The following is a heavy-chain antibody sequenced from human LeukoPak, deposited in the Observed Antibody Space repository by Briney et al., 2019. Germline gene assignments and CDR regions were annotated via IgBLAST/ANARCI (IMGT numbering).Heavy chain of an antibody. Sequence: PSETLSLNCTVSGGSISSSSYYWGWIRQPPGKVLEWIGSIYYSGSTYYNPSLKSRATISVDTSKNQLPLKLRSGTAAASSVYYSARARDFLLLGFGEDPRWFDPWGQGTLVTVSS. CDR1: GGSISSSSYY. CDR2: IYYSGST. V-gene: IGHV4-39*01. J-gene: IGHJ5*02. CDR3: ARARDFLLLGFGEDPRWFDP. D-gene: IGHD3-10*01.